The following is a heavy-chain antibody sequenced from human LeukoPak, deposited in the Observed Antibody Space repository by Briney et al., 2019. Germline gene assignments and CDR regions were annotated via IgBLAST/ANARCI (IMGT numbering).Heavy chain of an antibody. Sequence: PSETLSLTCTVSGYSISSGYYWGWIRQPPGKGLEWNGSIYHSGSTYYNPSLKSRVTISVDTSKNQFSLKLSSVTAADTAVYYCARAVFGYYMDVWGKGTTVTVSS. CDR2: IYHSGST. D-gene: IGHD1-14*01. J-gene: IGHJ6*03. CDR3: ARAVFGYYMDV. CDR1: GYSISSGYY. V-gene: IGHV4-38-2*02.